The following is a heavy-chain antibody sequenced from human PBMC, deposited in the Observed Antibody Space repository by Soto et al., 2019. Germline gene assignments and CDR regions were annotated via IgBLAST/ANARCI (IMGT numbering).Heavy chain of an antibody. Sequence: LSLTCNVSGGSVSSGGYYWSWIRQHPGKGLEWIGYIHYSGSTYYNPSLKSRVTMSIDTSKNLFSLNLSSVTAADTAVYYCARAGGAGSGHDWFDPWGQGTLVTVSS. J-gene: IGHJ5*02. V-gene: IGHV4-31*03. D-gene: IGHD6-13*01. CDR1: GGSVSSGGYY. CDR2: IHYSGST. CDR3: ARAGGAGSGHDWFDP.